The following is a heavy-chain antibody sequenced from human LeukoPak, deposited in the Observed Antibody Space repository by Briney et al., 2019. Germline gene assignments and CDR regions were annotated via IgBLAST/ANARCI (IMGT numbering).Heavy chain of an antibody. Sequence: GGSLRLSCAASGFTFSSYWMHWVRQAPGKGLVWVSRINSDGSSTSYADSVKGRFTISRDNSKSTLYLQMNSLRVEDTAVYYCAKDYKILSRGGYFDYWGQGTLVTVSS. CDR1: GFTFSSYW. CDR3: AKDYKILSRGGYFDY. CDR2: INSDGSST. V-gene: IGHV3-74*01. D-gene: IGHD3-9*01. J-gene: IGHJ4*02.